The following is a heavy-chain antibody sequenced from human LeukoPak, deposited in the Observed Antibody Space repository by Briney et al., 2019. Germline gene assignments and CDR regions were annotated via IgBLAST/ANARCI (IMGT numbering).Heavy chain of an antibody. CDR2: IYYSGST. Sequence: SETLSLTCAVYGGSFSGYYWSWTRQPPGKGLEWIGYIYYSGSTYYNPSLKSRVTISVDTSKNQFSLKLSSVTAADTAVYYCARALLVTTAYMDVWGKGTTVTVSS. CDR1: GGSFSGYY. CDR3: ARALLVTTAYMDV. D-gene: IGHD4-11*01. J-gene: IGHJ6*03. V-gene: IGHV4-30-4*08.